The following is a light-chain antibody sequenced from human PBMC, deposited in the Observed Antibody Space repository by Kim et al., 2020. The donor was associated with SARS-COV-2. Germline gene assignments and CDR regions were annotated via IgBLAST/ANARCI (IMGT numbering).Light chain of an antibody. CDR3: VLYMGNGIWV. V-gene: IGLV8-61*01. CDR2: NTN. Sequence: QTVVTQEPSFSVSPGGTVTLTCGLSAGSVSTSYLPYCYNKTPGQAPRTLIYNTNIRSSGVPDRFSGSILGNKAALTITGAQADEKSDYYCVLYMGNGIWVFGGGTQLTVL. CDR1: AGSVSTSYL. J-gene: IGLJ3*02.